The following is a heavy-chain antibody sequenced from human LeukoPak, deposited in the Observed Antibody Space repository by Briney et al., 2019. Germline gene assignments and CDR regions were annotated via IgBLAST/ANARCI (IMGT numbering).Heavy chain of an antibody. CDR3: ARGDDYYDNSGYPL. V-gene: IGHV3-48*04. J-gene: IGHJ3*01. CDR2: ISSSSSTI. CDR1: GFTFSSYS. Sequence: GGSLRLSCAASGFTFSSYSMNWVRQAPGKGLEWVSYISSSSSTIYYADSVKGRFTISRDNAKNSLYLQMNSLRAEDTAVYYCARGDDYYDNSGYPLWGQGTMVTVSS. D-gene: IGHD3-22*01.